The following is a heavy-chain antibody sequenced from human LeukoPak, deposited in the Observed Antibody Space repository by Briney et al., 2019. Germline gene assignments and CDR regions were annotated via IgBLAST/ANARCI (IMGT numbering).Heavy chain of an antibody. Sequence: SETPSLTCTVSGGSISSYYWSWIRQPPGKGLEWIGYIYYSGSTNYNPSLKSRVTISVDTSKNQFSLKLSSVTAADTAVYYCARSFWSYYYMDVWGKGTTVTVSS. J-gene: IGHJ6*03. V-gene: IGHV4-59*01. D-gene: IGHD2-8*02. CDR1: GGSISSYY. CDR3: ARSFWSYYYMDV. CDR2: IYYSGST.